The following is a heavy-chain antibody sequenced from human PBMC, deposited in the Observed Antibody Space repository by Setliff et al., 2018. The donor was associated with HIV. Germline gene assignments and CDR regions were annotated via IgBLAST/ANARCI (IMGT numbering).Heavy chain of an antibody. CDR1: GGSISNYY. J-gene: IGHJ4*02. Sequence: KPSETLSLTCTVSGGSISNYYWSWIRQSPEKGLEWIGYTHYSGSTNYNPSLKSRVTISLDTSKNQFSLKLSSVTAADTAIYYCARLRDMEWELIGLDYWGRGTLVTVSS. D-gene: IGHD1-26*01. V-gene: IGHV4-59*01. CDR3: ARLRDMEWELIGLDY. CDR2: THYSGST.